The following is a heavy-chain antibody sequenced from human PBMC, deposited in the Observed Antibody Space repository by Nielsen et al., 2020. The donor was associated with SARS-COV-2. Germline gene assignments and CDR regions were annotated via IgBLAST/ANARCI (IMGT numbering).Heavy chain of an antibody. CDR3: TRDHRGLYYFDY. V-gene: IGHV4-31*03. Sequence: LRLSCTVSGGSISSGGYFWSWIRQHPGKGLEWIGYISSRGSTYNNPSLKSRVTISADTSKNHFSLKLTSVTAADTAVYYCTRDHRGLYYFDYWGQGTLVTVSS. CDR1: GGSISSGGYF. CDR2: ISSRGST. J-gene: IGHJ4*02.